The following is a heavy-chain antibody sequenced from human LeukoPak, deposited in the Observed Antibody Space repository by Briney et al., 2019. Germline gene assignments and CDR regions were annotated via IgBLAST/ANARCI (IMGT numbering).Heavy chain of an antibody. V-gene: IGHV4-59*01. CDR1: GGSISSYY. J-gene: IGHJ4*02. CDR2: IYYSGST. Sequence: SETLSLTCTVSGGSISSYYWSWIRQPPGKGLEWIGYIYYSGSTNYNPSLKSRVTISVDTSKNQFSLKLSSVTAADTAVYYCARVAEGVVTGTYYIDYWGQGTLVTVSS. D-gene: IGHD3-3*01. CDR3: ARVAEGVVTGTYYIDY.